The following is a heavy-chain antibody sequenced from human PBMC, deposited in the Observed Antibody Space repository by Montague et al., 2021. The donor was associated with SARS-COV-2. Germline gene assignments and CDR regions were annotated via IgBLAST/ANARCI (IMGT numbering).Heavy chain of an antibody. J-gene: IGHJ2*01. Sequence: SETLSLTCAVSGGSISSSHWWSWVRQPPGKGLEWIGEIYHSGSTNYNPSLKRRVTRSMDKSKNQFSLKLSSVTAADTAVYYCAREFRTYGYGGQDCYFDLWGRGTLVTVSS. CDR1: GGSISSSHW. CDR3: AREFRTYGYGGQDCYFDL. D-gene: IGHD3-10*01. CDR2: IYHSGST. V-gene: IGHV4-4*02.